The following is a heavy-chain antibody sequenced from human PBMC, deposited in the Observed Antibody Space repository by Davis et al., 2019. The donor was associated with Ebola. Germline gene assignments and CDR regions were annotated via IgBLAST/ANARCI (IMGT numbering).Heavy chain of an antibody. J-gene: IGHJ4*02. CDR3: ARRGYSYGFDY. CDR2: IIPIFGTA. Sequence: SVKVSCKASGGTFSSYAISWVRQAPGQGLEWMGGIIPIFGTASYAQKFQGRVTMTRDTSTSTVYMELSSLRSEDTAVYYCARRGYSYGFDYWGQGTLVTVSS. V-gene: IGHV1-69*05. D-gene: IGHD5-18*01. CDR1: GGTFSSYA.